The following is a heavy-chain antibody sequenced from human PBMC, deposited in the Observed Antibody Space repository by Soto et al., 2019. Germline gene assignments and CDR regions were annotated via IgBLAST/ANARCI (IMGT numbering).Heavy chain of an antibody. CDR2: MNPNSGNT. Sequence: ASVKVSCKASGYTFTSYDINWVRQATGQGLKWMGWMNPNSGNTGYAQKFQGRVTMTRNTSINTAYMELSSLRSEDTAVYYCARVGAYYDSSGYYPLFFDYWGQGTLVTVSS. J-gene: IGHJ4*02. CDR1: GYTFTSYD. D-gene: IGHD3-22*01. CDR3: ARVGAYYDSSGYYPLFFDY. V-gene: IGHV1-8*01.